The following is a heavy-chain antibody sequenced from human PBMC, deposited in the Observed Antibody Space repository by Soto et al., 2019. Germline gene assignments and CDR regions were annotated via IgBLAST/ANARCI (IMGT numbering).Heavy chain of an antibody. Sequence: GGSLRLSCAASGFTFSSYGMHWVRQAPGKGLEWVAVISYDGGNKYYADSVKGLFTLSRDNPKNTVFLQMNSLRAEDTAVYYCAKTLGYCTSSSCSREFYYYYGMDVWGQGTTVTVSS. CDR3: AKTLGYCTSSSCSREFYYYYGMDV. J-gene: IGHJ6*02. CDR2: ISYDGGNK. V-gene: IGHV3-30*18. CDR1: GFTFSSYG. D-gene: IGHD2-2*01.